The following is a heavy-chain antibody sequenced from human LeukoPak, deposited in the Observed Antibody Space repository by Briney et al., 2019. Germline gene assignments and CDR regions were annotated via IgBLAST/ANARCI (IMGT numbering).Heavy chain of an antibody. CDR1: GYIFTSYG. V-gene: IGHV1-18*01. CDR2: ISAYNCNT. Sequence: ASVKVSCKASGYIFTSYGISWLRQAPGQGLEWMGWISAYNCNTNYAQKLQGRVTMTTDTSTSTAYMELRRLRSDDTAVYYCARDTSRNIAAAGSNFDYWGQGTLVTVSS. D-gene: IGHD6-13*01. J-gene: IGHJ4*02. CDR3: ARDTSRNIAAAGSNFDY.